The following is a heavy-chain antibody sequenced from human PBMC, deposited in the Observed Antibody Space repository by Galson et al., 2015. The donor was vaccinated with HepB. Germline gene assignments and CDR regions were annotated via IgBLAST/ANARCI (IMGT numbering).Heavy chain of an antibody. Sequence: SLRLSCAASGFTFSSYGMHWVRQAPGKGLEWVAVIWYDGGNKDYADSVKGRFTISRDNSKNTLYLQMNSLRAEDTAVYYCARDRGHYGSGIYSDYWGQGTLVTVSS. CDR1: GFTFSSYG. CDR2: IWYDGGNK. D-gene: IGHD3-10*01. CDR3: ARDRGHYGSGIYSDY. V-gene: IGHV3-33*08. J-gene: IGHJ4*02.